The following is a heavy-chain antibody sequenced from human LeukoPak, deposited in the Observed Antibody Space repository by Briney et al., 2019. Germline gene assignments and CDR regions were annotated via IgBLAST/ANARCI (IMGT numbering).Heavy chain of an antibody. CDR1: GGSMSYYY. D-gene: IGHD1-26*01. Sequence: PSETLSLTCTVSGGSMSYYYWNWIRQAPGKGLEWIGYIYSSWTTNYNPSLKSRVTISEDTSKNQFSLRLNSVTTADTAVYYCARARSDSGRLDYWGQGTLVTVSS. CDR3: ARARSDSGRLDY. V-gene: IGHV4-59*01. J-gene: IGHJ4*02. CDR2: IYSSWTT.